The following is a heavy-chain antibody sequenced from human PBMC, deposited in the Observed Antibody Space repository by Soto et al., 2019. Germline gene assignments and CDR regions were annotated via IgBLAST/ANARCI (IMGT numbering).Heavy chain of an antibody. CDR2: INPNSGGT. D-gene: IGHD3-22*01. CDR1: GYTFTGYY. CDR3: ATTGRSSGLYYYYGMDV. V-gene: IGHV1-2*04. Sequence: QVQLVQSGAEVKKPGASVKVSCKASGYTFTGYYMHWVRQAPGQGPEWMGWINPNSGGTNYAQKFQGWVTMTRDTSISTAYMELSRLRSDDTAVYYCATTGRSSGLYYYYGMDVWGQGTTVTVSS. J-gene: IGHJ6*02.